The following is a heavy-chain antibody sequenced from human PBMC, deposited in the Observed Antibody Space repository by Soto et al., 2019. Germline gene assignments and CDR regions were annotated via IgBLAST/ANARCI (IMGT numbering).Heavy chain of an antibody. J-gene: IGHJ6*02. V-gene: IGHV3-13*01. CDR1: GFTFSSYD. D-gene: IGHD3-16*01. CDR3: ARELGGWSRKHRLSDGMDV. CDR2: IGTAGDT. Sequence: GGSLRLSCAASGFTFSSYDMHWVRQATGKGLEWVSAIGTAGDTYYPGSVKGRFTISRETAKNSLYLQMNSLRAGDTAVYYCARELGGWSRKHRLSDGMDVWGQGTTVTVSS.